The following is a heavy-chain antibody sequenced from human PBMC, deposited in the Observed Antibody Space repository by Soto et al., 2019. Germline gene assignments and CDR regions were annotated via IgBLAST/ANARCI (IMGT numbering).Heavy chain of an antibody. CDR1: GGSISSGGYY. Sequence: SETLSLTCTVSGGSISSGGYYWSWIRQPPGKGLEWIGYIYYSGSTYYNPSLKSRITMSVDTSKNQFSLKLSSVTAADTAVYYCARVRRDCSITSCSYYYYGMDVWGQGTTVTVSS. V-gene: IGHV4-31*03. D-gene: IGHD2-2*01. J-gene: IGHJ6*02. CDR3: ARVRRDCSITSCSYYYYGMDV. CDR2: IYYSGST.